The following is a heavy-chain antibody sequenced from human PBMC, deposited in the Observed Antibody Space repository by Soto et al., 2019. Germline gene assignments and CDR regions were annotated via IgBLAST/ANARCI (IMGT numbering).Heavy chain of an antibody. CDR3: VKDRLMVRGVIIAFDY. Sequence: EVQLLESGGGLVQPGGSLRLSCAASGFTFSSYAMSWVRQAPGKGLEWVSAISGSGGSTYYADSVKGRFTISRDNSKNTLYLQMNSLRAEDTAVYYCVKDRLMVRGVIIAFDYWGQGTLVTVSS. V-gene: IGHV3-23*01. CDR2: ISGSGGST. D-gene: IGHD3-10*01. J-gene: IGHJ4*02. CDR1: GFTFSSYA.